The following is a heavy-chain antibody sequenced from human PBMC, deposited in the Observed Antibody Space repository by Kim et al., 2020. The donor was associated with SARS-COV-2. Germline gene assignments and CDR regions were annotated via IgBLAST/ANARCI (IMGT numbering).Heavy chain of an antibody. D-gene: IGHD2-15*01. Sequence: ASVKVSCKASGYTFTSYAMHWVRQAPGQRLEWMGWINAGNGNTKYSQKFQGRVTITRDTSASTAYMELSSLRSEDTAVYYCAKGLRYCSGGSCYSDDAFDIWGQGTMVTVSS. CDR3: AKGLRYCSGGSCYSDDAFDI. CDR1: GYTFTSYA. J-gene: IGHJ3*02. V-gene: IGHV1-3*01. CDR2: INAGNGNT.